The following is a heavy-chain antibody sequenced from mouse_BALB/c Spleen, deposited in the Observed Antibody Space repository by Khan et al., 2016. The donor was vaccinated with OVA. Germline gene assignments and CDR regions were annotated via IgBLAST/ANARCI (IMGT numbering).Heavy chain of an antibody. J-gene: IGHJ2*01. D-gene: IGHD1-1*01. V-gene: IGHV5-17*02. CDR3: ATSYFYGYYFDY. Sequence: EVQLVESGGGLVQPGRSQKLSCAASGFTFNSYGMHWVRQAPEKGLEWVASISGDGNTIYYADTVKGRFTISRDNPKNTLFLQMTSLMSEDTAMYYCATSYFYGYYFDYWGPGTTLTVS. CDR1: GFTFNSYG. CDR2: ISGDGNTI.